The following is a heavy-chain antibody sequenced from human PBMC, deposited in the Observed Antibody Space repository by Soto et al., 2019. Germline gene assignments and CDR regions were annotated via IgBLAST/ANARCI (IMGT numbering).Heavy chain of an antibody. J-gene: IGHJ4*02. CDR1: GGSISNHY. D-gene: IGHD1-1*01. V-gene: IGHV4-59*08. CDR3: ARRSTTDYFDY. CDR2: IYYSGRT. Sequence: SETLSLTCTVSGGSISNHYWSWIRQPPGKGLEWIGYIYYSGRTNYNPSLKSRVTISVDTSKNQFSLKLSSVTAADTAVYYCARRSTTDYFDYWGQGTLVTVSS.